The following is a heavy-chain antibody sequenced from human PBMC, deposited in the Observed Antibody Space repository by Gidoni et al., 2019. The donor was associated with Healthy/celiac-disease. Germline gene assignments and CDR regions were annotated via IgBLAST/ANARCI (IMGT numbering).Heavy chain of an antibody. D-gene: IGHD3-16*01. CDR3: ARGYDYVWGSYMSDY. Sequence: QVQLVQSGSELKQPGASVKVSCKASGYTFTSYAMHWVRQAPGQGLEWMGWINTNTGNPKYAQGFTGRFGFSLDTSGSKADLQSSSLKAEDTAVYYCARGYDYVWGSYMSDYWGQGTLVTVSS. V-gene: IGHV7-4-1*02. CDR1: GYTFTSYA. J-gene: IGHJ4*02. CDR2: INTNTGNP.